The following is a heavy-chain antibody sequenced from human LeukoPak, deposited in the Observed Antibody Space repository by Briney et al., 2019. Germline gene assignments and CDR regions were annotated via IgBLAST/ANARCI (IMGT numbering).Heavy chain of an antibody. CDR1: GFTFSNYW. J-gene: IGHJ1*01. D-gene: IGHD1-1*01. CDR3: ARDPVPFFQH. Sequence: PGGSLRLSCAASGFTFSNYWMSWVRQAPGKGLEWVSSISSSSSYIYYADSVKGRFTISRGNAKNSLYLQMNSLRAEDTAVYYCARDPVPFFQHWGQGTLVTVSS. CDR2: ISSSSSYI. V-gene: IGHV3-21*01.